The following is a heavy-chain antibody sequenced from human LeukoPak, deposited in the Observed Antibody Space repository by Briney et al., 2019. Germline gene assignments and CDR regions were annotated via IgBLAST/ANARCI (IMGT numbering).Heavy chain of an antibody. CDR3: TTELRWLQFVYYYYMDV. V-gene: IGHV3-15*01. D-gene: IGHD5-24*01. CDR1: GFTFSYNG. Sequence: GGSLRLSCVASGFTFSYNGMHWVRQAPGKGLEWVGRIKSKTDGGTTDYAAPVKGRFTISRDDSKNTLYLQMNSLKTEDTAVYYCTTELRWLQFVYYYYMDVWGKGTTVTISS. CDR2: IKSKTDGGTT. J-gene: IGHJ6*03.